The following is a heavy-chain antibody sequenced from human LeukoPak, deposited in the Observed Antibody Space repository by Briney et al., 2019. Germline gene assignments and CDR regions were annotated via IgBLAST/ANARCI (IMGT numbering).Heavy chain of an antibody. J-gene: IGHJ4*02. CDR3: ARDLPDSSGYADY. CDR1: GYTFTGYY. Sequence: ASVKVSCKTSGYTFTGYYIHWVRQAPGQGLEWMGWINPNSGDTNYAQKFQGRVTMTRDTSISTAYMELSRLRSDDTAVYYCARDLPDSSGYADYWGQGTLVTVSS. CDR2: INPNSGDT. D-gene: IGHD3-22*01. V-gene: IGHV1-2*02.